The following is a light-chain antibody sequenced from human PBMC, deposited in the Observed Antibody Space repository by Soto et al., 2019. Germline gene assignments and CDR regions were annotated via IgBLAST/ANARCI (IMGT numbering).Light chain of an antibody. J-gene: IGLJ1*01. CDR3: ISYTGRQSYL. V-gene: IGLV2-14*03. Sequence: QSVLTQPASVSGSPGQSITISCSGTSIYIGSYNHVAWYQQFPGKSPKLMIYAVSDRPPGVSDRFSGSKSGITASLTISGLQTEDEADYSCISYTGRQSYLFGTGTKVTVL. CDR2: AVS. CDR1: SIYIGSYNH.